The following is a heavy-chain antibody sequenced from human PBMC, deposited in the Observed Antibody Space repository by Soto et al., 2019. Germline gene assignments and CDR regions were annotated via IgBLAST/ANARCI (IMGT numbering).Heavy chain of an antibody. D-gene: IGHD6-19*01. CDR3: ASGKQWLAFDY. CDR2: ISTSVTT. V-gene: IGHV4-59*01. Sequence: SETLSLTCTVPGGPISSYYWSWVRQPPGMGLEWIGFISTSVTTHYNPSLKSRVTISVDTSKNQLSLKLSSVTAADTAVYYCASGKQWLAFDYWGQGALVTVS. CDR1: GGPISSYY. J-gene: IGHJ4*02.